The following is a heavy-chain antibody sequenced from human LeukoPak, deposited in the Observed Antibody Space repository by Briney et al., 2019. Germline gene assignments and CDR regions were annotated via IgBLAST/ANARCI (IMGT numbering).Heavy chain of an antibody. D-gene: IGHD6-19*01. V-gene: IGHV1-18*01. CDR1: GYTFTSYG. Sequence: ASVKVSCKASGYTFTSYGISWVRQAPGQGLEWMGWISAYNGNTNYAQKLQGRVTMTTDTSTSTAYMELRSLRSDDTAVYYCARSYAGYSSGWDYFDYWGQGTLVTVSS. J-gene: IGHJ4*02. CDR3: ARSYAGYSSGWDYFDY. CDR2: ISAYNGNT.